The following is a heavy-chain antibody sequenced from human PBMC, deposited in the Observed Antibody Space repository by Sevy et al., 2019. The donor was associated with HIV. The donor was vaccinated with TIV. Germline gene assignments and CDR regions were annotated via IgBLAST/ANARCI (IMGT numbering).Heavy chain of an antibody. Sequence: GGSLRLSCVASGFTYSMNGVRQAPGKGLEWVSYIRDSSATIHYADSVEGRFTISREKAKNSLYLQMNTLRAEDTAVYYCASQRGGYERLYYFDSWGQGTLVTVSS. D-gene: IGHD5-12*01. CDR3: ASQRGGYERLYYFDS. CDR2: IRDSSATI. J-gene: IGHJ4*02. V-gene: IGHV3-48*01. CDR1: GFTYS.